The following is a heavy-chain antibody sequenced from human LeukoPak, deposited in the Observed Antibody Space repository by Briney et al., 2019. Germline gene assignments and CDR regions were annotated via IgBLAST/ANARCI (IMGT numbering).Heavy chain of an antibody. CDR1: GYTFTGYH. Sequence: ASVKVSCKASGYTFTGYHLYWVRQAPGQGLEWLGWINPNSGGTNYAQKFQGRVTMTRDTSISTAYMELSRLRSDDTAVYYCARADSIEILENYWGQGTLVTVSS. J-gene: IGHJ4*02. V-gene: IGHV1-2*02. CDR2: INPNSGGT. CDR3: ARADSIEILENY. D-gene: IGHD1-1*01.